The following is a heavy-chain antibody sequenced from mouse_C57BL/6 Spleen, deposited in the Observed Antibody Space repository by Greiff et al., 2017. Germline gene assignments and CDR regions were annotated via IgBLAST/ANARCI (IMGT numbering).Heavy chain of an antibody. CDR1: GYTFTSYW. Sequence: QVQLQQPGAELVKPGASVKLSCKASGYTFTSYWRQWVKQRPGQGLEWIGEIDPSDSYTNYNQKFKGKATLTVDTSSSTAYMQLSSLTSEDSAVYYCARSTTVVIEGFAYWGQGTLVTVSA. D-gene: IGHD1-1*01. CDR3: ARSTTVVIEGFAY. V-gene: IGHV1-50*01. J-gene: IGHJ3*01. CDR2: IDPSDSYT.